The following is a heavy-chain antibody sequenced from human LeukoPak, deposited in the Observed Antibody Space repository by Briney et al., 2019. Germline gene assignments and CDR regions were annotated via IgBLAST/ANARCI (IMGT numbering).Heavy chain of an antibody. CDR3: ARPARGIFDY. Sequence: SETLSLTCTVSGGSISSSSYYWGWIRQPPGKGLEWIGSIYYSGSTYYNPSLKTRVTISVDTSKNQFSLKLSSVTAADTAVYYCARPARGIFDYWGQGTLVTVSS. D-gene: IGHD1-1*01. CDR1: GGSISSSSYY. J-gene: IGHJ4*02. V-gene: IGHV4-39*01. CDR2: IYYSGST.